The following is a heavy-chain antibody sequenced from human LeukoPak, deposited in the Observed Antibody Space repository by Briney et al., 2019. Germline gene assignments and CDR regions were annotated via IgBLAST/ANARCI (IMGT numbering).Heavy chain of an antibody. CDR1: GFTFSNCA. V-gene: IGHV3-23*01. Sequence: GGSLRLSCAASGFTFSNCAVSWVRQAPGKGLEWVSGISEGSGSTNYADSVKGRFTISRDNSKNTLYLRMDSLRAEDTAVYYCAKVQWPSPFYWGQRTLVTVSS. CDR3: AKVQWPSPFY. J-gene: IGHJ4*02. D-gene: IGHD6-19*01. CDR2: ISEGSGST.